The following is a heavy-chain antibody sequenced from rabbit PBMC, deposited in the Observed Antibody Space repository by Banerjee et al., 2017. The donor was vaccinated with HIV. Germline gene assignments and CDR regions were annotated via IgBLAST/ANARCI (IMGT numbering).Heavy chain of an antibody. Sequence: QSLEESGGDLVKPGASLTLTCTASGLSFSSGYYMCWVRQAPGKGLEWIGCVDTSSGSNYYASWAKGRFTISKTSSTVDLKMTSLTAADTATYFCARGGGGYAGYGHGDDAFDPWGPGTLVTVS. CDR1: GLSFSSGYY. J-gene: IGHJ2*01. CDR3: ARGGGGYAGYGHGDDAFDP. V-gene: IGHV1S40*01. D-gene: IGHD7-1*01. CDR2: VDTSSGSN.